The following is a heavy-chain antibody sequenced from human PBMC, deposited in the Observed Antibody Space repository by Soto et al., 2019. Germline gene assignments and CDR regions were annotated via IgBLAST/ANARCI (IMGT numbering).Heavy chain of an antibody. J-gene: IGHJ6*02. CDR2: IYHSGRT. D-gene: IGHD3-10*01. V-gene: IGHV4-30-2*01. Sequence: SETRSLTCAVSGGSVSRGGSCWCWIRQPLGKGLEWNGYIYHSGRTYYNPSFESRGTISLHRSQNQFSLKLESVSAADTAVYYCARSLXTRIRGATIPYYSVMDVWGQGTTVTVSS. CDR3: ARSLXTRIRGATIPYYSVMDV. CDR1: GGSVSRGGSC.